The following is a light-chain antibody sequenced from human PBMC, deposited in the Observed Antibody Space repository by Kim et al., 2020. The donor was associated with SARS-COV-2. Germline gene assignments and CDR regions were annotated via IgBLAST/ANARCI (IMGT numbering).Light chain of an antibody. CDR3: AAWDDSLSVHYV. J-gene: IGLJ1*01. CDR1: MSNIESNY. V-gene: IGLV1-47*01. CDR2: ENY. Sequence: QRVTHSGSGGMSNIESNYVYWYQQLPGAAPKLLIYENYQRPSGVPDRFSGSKSGTSASLAISGLRSEDEADYYCAAWDDSLSVHYVFGTGTKVTVL.